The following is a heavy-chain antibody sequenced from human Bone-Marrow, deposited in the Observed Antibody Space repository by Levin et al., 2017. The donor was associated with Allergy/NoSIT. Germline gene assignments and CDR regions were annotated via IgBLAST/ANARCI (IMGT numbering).Heavy chain of an antibody. Sequence: GGSLRLSCKASGFMFTDYAMSWFRQAPGTGLEWLGFIRRRTYGGTTEYAASAKDRFTILRDDSRSIVYLQMNRLVTEDTAVYYCAREATTNTCTSLFVDFWGHGTLVTVSS. CDR2: IRRRTYGGTT. J-gene: IGHJ4*03. D-gene: IGHD1-14*01. V-gene: IGHV3-49*03. CDR3: AREATTNTCTSLFVDF. CDR1: GFMFTDYA.